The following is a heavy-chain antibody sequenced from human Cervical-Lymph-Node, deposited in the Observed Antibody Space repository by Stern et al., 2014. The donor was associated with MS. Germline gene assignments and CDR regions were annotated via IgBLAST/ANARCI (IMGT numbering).Heavy chain of an antibody. CDR3: ARDQGGSGDYGMDV. V-gene: IGHV3-7*01. CDR2: IKQDGGEM. J-gene: IGHJ6*02. CDR1: GFSFSDHW. D-gene: IGHD3-10*01. Sequence: EVHLVESGGGLVQPGGSLRLSCVASGFSFSDHWMSWVRQAPGKGLEWVANIKQDGGEMWYGASVKGRFTISRDNARTSLYLQMNTLRAEDTAVYYCARDQGGSGDYGMDVWGHGTTVTVSS.